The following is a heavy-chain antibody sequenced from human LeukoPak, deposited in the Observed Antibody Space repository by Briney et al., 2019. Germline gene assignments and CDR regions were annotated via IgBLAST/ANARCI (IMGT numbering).Heavy chain of an antibody. Sequence: SETLSLTCTVSGGSISSYYWSWIRQPPGKGLEWIGDIYYSGSTSYNPSLKSRVTISVHTFKKQFSLKLSSVTAADTGVYYCWRHARQWVVRGMDVWGQGTTVTVSS. V-gene: IGHV4-59*08. J-gene: IGHJ6*02. CDR3: WRHARQWVVRGMDV. D-gene: IGHD6-19*01. CDR2: IYYSGST. CDR1: GGSISSYY.